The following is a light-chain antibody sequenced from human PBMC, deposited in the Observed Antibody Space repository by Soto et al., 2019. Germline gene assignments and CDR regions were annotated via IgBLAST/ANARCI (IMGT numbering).Light chain of an antibody. J-gene: IGKJ2*01. V-gene: IGKV1-39*01. Sequence: DIQLTQSPSSLSASVGDRVTVTCRASQKINIYLNWYQQKPGKAPTLLIYGASSLPSGVPSRFSGGGSRTDFTLTISSLQTEDFATYFCQQSYRSPYTFGQGTKLEI. CDR3: QQSYRSPYT. CDR1: QKINIY. CDR2: GAS.